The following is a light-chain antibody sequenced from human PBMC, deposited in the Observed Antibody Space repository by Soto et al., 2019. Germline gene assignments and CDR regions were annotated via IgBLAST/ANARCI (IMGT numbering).Light chain of an antibody. Sequence: EIVLTQTPGTLSFSPGERATLSCRASQSFSSYYLAWYQQKPGQAPRLLIYGASSRATGIPDRFSGSGSGTDFTLTISSPEPEDSAVYYCQQRSNWPPWTFGQGTKVDIK. CDR1: QSFSSYY. CDR3: QQRSNWPPWT. J-gene: IGKJ1*01. V-gene: IGKV3D-20*02. CDR2: GAS.